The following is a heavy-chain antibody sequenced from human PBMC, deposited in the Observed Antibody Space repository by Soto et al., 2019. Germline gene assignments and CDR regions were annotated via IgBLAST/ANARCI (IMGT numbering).Heavy chain of an antibody. D-gene: IGHD5-18*01. CDR2: IYYSGST. V-gene: IGHV4-61*08. CDR1: GGSISSGGYY. CDR3: ARHQFGGYRHPEGYDY. J-gene: IGHJ4*02. Sequence: PSETLSLTCTVSGGSISSGGYYWSWIRQPPGKGLEWIGYIYYSGSTNYNPSLKSRVTISVDTSKNQFSLKLSSVTAADTAVYYCARHQFGGYRHPEGYDYWGQGTLVTVSS.